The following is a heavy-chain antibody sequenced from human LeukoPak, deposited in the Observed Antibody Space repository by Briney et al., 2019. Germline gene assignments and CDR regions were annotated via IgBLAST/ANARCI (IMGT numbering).Heavy chain of an antibody. V-gene: IGHV4-39*01. CDR2: IYYSGST. J-gene: IGHJ3*02. CDR1: GGSISSSSYY. CDR3: ARQRDGYKPDAFDI. Sequence: SETLSLTCTVSGGSISSSSYYWGWIRQPPGKGLEWIGSIYYSGSTYYNPSLKSRVTISVDTSKNQSSLKLSSVTAADTAVYYCARQRDGYKPDAFDIWGQGTMVTVSS. D-gene: IGHD5-24*01.